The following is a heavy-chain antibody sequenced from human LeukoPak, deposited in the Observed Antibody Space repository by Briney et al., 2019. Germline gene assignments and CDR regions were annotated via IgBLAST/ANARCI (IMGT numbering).Heavy chain of an antibody. D-gene: IGHD6-19*01. Sequence: TGGSLRLSCAASGFTFSSYAMTWVRQAPGKGLQWVSAISSSGGSTYYADSVKGRFTISRDNSKNTLFLQMNSLRAEDTAVYYCAKDSFRSSSGVDPWGQGPLVTVSS. J-gene: IGHJ5*02. CDR1: GFTFSSYA. V-gene: IGHV3-23*01. CDR2: ISSSGGST. CDR3: AKDSFRSSSGVDP.